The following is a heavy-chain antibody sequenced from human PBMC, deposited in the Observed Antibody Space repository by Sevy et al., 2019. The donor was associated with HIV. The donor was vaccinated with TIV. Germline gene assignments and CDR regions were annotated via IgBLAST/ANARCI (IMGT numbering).Heavy chain of an antibody. Sequence: GGSLRLSCAASGFTFGNYAMNWVRQAPGKGLEWVSSISGSTIDTSYADSVTGRFTISRDNSQNTLYLKMNSLRAEDTAVDYCAKDRTYSFSWYDLDHWGQGTLVTVSS. CDR3: AKDRTYSFSWYDLDH. D-gene: IGHD6-13*01. CDR1: GFTFGNYA. J-gene: IGHJ4*02. V-gene: IGHV3-23*01. CDR2: ISGSTIDT.